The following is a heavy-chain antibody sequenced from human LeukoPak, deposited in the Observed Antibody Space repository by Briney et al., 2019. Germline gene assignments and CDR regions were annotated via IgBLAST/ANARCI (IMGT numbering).Heavy chain of an antibody. CDR2: IYYSGST. J-gene: IGHJ5*02. D-gene: IGHD6-13*01. CDR1: GGSISSGGYY. V-gene: IGHV4-31*03. CDR3: AKRSSWYRNWFDP. Sequence: SETLSLTCTVSGGSISSGGYYWRWIRQHPGKGLEWIGYIYYSGSTYYNPSLKSRVTISVDTSKNQFSLKLSSVTAADTAVYYCAKRSSWYRNWFDPWGQGTLVTVSS.